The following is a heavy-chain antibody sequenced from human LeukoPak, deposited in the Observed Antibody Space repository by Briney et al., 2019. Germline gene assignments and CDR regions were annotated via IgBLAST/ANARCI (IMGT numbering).Heavy chain of an antibody. Sequence: GESLKISCQVSGYSFTSYWIAWVRQMPGKGLEWMGIIYPGDSNTRYSPSFQGQVTISADKSISTAYLQWSSLKASDTAMYYCARRGSVPWSFDYWGQGTLVTVSS. D-gene: IGHD6-25*01. V-gene: IGHV5-51*01. CDR1: GYSFTSYW. CDR3: ARRGSVPWSFDY. J-gene: IGHJ4*02. CDR2: IYPGDSNT.